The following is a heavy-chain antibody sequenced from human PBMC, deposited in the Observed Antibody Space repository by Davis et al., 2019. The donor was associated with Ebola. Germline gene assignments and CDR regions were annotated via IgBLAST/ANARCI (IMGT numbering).Heavy chain of an antibody. D-gene: IGHD4-17*01. Sequence: ASVKVSCKASGYTFTSYALHWVRQAPGQRLEWMGWINAGNGNPKYSQKFQGRVTITRDTSASTAYMELSSLRSEDTAVYYCARGGDDYGDQNFDYWGQGTLVTVSS. CDR1: GYTFTSYA. CDR2: INAGNGNP. V-gene: IGHV1-3*01. J-gene: IGHJ4*02. CDR3: ARGGDDYGDQNFDY.